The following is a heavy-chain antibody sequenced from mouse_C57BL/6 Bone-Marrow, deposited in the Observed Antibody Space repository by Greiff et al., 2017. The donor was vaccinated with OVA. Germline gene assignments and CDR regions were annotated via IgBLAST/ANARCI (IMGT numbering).Heavy chain of an antibody. CDR2: IDPETGDT. CDR1: GFNIKDDY. Sequence: EVQLQQSGAELVRPGASVKLSCTASGFNIKDDYMHWVKQRPEQGLEWIGWIDPETGDTEYASKFQGKATITADTSSNTAYLQLSSLTSEDTAVYYCTTPIYAIDYWGQGTSVTVSS. CDR3: TTPIYAIDY. J-gene: IGHJ4*01. V-gene: IGHV14-4*01.